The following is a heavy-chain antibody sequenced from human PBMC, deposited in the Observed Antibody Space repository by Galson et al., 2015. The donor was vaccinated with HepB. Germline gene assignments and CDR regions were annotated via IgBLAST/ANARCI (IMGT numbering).Heavy chain of an antibody. CDR1: GFTFSSYG. Sequence: SLRLSCAASGFTFSSYGMHWVRQAPGKGLEWVAVIWYDGSNKYYADSVKGRFTISRDNSKNTLYLQMNSLRAEDTAVYYCARERGYDFWGGPVGMDVWGQGTTVTVSS. CDR3: ARERGYDFWGGPVGMDV. V-gene: IGHV3-33*01. J-gene: IGHJ6*02. CDR2: IWYDGSNK. D-gene: IGHD3-3*01.